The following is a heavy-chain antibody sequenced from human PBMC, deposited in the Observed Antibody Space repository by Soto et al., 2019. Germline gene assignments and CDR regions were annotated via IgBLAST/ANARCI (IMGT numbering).Heavy chain of an antibody. CDR2: IIPILGIA. CDR1: GGTFSSYT. J-gene: IGHJ4*02. Sequence: QVQLVQSGAEVKKPGSSVKVSCKASGGTFSSYTISWVRQAPGQGLEWMGRIIPILGIANYAQKFQGRVTITEDKSTSTAYMELSRLRSEDTAVYYCARAVVATYLYFDYWGQGTLVTVSS. CDR3: ARAVVATYLYFDY. D-gene: IGHD5-12*01. V-gene: IGHV1-69*02.